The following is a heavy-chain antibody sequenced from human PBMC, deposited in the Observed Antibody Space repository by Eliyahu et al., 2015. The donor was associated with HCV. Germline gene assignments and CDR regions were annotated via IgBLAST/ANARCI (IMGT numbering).Heavy chain of an antibody. CDR2: ISSRSSYI. J-gene: IGHJ3*02. CDR1: GFTFSNYS. Sequence: EVQLVEFGGGLVKPGGSLRLSCAGSGFTFSNYSMNWVRQAPGKGLEWVSSISSRSSYINHADSVKGRFTTSRDNAKKSLYLQMNSLRAEDTAVYFCARETSGDAFDIWGQGTMVTVSS. D-gene: IGHD1-14*01. CDR3: ARETSGDAFDI. V-gene: IGHV3-21*01.